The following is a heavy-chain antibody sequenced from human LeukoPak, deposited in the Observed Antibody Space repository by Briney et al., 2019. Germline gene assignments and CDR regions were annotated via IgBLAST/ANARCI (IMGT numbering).Heavy chain of an antibody. CDR3: ARDAVAARLRSYYYYMDV. J-gene: IGHJ6*03. CDR2: IIPIFGTA. V-gene: IGHV1-69*13. CDR1: GGTFSSYA. D-gene: IGHD6-6*01. Sequence: SVKVSCKASGGTFSSYAISWVGQAPGQGLEWMGGIIPIFGTANYAQKFRGRVTITADESTSTAYMELSSLRSEDTAVYYCARDAVAARLRSYYYYMDVWGKGTTVTVSS.